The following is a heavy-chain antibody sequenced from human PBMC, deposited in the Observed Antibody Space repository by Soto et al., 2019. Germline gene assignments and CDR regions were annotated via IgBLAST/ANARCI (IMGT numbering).Heavy chain of an antibody. Sequence: SETLSLTCTVSGCSISSSSYYWGWIRQPPGKGQEWIGSIYYSGSTYYKTSLKNRDNKSVDTSKKQFSLQLSSVTRADRAVYYCARRPRYSSTYYFDYWGQGTLFTVSS. J-gene: IGHJ4*02. CDR2: IYYSGST. CDR3: ARRPRYSSTYYFDY. V-gene: IGHV4-39*01. CDR1: GCSISSSSYY. D-gene: IGHD6-13*01.